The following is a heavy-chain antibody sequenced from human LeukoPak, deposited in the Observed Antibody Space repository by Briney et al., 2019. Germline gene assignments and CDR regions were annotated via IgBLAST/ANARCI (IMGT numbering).Heavy chain of an antibody. V-gene: IGHV1-69*13. CDR1: GGTFSKNA. J-gene: IGHJ6*03. CDR3: ARGNHDGEYVVSGYYFYMDV. Sequence: SVKVSCKASGGTFSKNAFNWVRQAPGQPLEWVGGIIPIFGTPNYAQTFQGRVTITADESTRTAYMELSSLRLGDTAIYYCARGNHDGEYVVSGYYFYMDVWGKGTTVTVSS. D-gene: IGHD4-17*01. CDR2: IIPIFGTP.